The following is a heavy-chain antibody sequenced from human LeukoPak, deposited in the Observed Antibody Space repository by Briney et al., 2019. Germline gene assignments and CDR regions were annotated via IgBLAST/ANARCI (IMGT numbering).Heavy chain of an antibody. D-gene: IGHD3-10*01. CDR3: ARGMVRGVHFDY. CDR1: GGSFSGYY. Sequence: SETLSLTCAVYGGSFSGYYWSWIRQPPPKGLEWVGESNYSEGTTYTPSLKSRVTISVDTSQHQFSLKLSSVTAADTAVYYCARGMVRGVHFDYWGQGTLVTVSS. V-gene: IGHV4-34*01. J-gene: IGHJ4*02. CDR2: SNYSEGT.